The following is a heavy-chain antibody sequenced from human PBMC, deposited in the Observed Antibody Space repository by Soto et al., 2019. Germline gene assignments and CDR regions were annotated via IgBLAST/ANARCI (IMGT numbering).Heavy chain of an antibody. J-gene: IGHJ4*02. CDR1: GGSINSYW. V-gene: IGHV4-4*07. Sequence: PSETLSLTCTASGGSINSYWWSWIRQPAGKGLEWIGRVYSSGTTDYNPSLNSRATMSVETSRNQFSLKLSSVTAADTAVYYCARDIASYAYGEGYWGQGIQVTVS. D-gene: IGHD2-21*01. CDR3: ARDIASYAYGEGY. CDR2: VYSSGTT.